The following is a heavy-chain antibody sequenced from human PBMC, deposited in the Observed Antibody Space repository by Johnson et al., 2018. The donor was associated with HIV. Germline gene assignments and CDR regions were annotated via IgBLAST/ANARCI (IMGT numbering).Heavy chain of an antibody. J-gene: IGHJ3*02. CDR3: AKDLTYDSRGVDAFDI. Sequence: VQLVESGGGLVQPGGSLRLSCAASGFTFSSYAMSWVRQAPGKGLEWVSAISGSGGSTYYADSVKGRFTISRDNSKNTLYLQMNSLRAEDTAVYYCAKDLTYDSRGVDAFDIWGQGTMVTVSS. D-gene: IGHD3-22*01. CDR1: GFTFSSYA. CDR2: ISGSGGST. V-gene: IGHV3-23*04.